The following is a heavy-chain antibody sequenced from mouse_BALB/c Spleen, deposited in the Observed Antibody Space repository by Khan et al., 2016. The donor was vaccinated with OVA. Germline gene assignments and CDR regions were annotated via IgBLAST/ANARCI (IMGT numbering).Heavy chain of an antibody. Sequence: VQLQESGAELAKPGASVKMSCKASGYTFSNYWIHWVKQRPGQGLEWIGYINPSSGHTYYNQTFNDKATLTTDKSSSTAYMQLSSLTSDDSAVYYCARDRVNYWGQGTTLTVSS. D-gene: IGHD2-12*01. V-gene: IGHV1-7*01. CDR1: GYTFSNYW. J-gene: IGHJ2*01. CDR3: ARDRVNY. CDR2: INPSSGHT.